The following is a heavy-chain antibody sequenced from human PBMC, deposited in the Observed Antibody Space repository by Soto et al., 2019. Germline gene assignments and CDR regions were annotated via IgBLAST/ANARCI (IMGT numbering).Heavy chain of an antibody. J-gene: IGHJ1*01. D-gene: IGHD3-3*01. CDR2: INHSGST. CDR3: ARALRPKRRTIRFLDRTSEYFQH. Sequence: SETLSLTCAVYGGSFSGYYWSWIRQPPGKGLEWIGEINHSGSTNYNPSLKSRVTISVDTSKNQFSLKLSSVTAADTAVYYCARALRPKRRTIRFLDRTSEYFQHWGQGTLVTVSS. CDR1: GGSFSGYY. V-gene: IGHV4-34*01.